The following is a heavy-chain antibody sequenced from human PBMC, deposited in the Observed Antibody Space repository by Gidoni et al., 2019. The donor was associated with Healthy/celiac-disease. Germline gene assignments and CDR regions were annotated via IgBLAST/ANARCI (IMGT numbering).Heavy chain of an antibody. V-gene: IGHV3-53*01. D-gene: IGHD4-4*01. CDR2: SYSGGST. J-gene: IGHJ6*02. Sequence: EVQLVESGGGLIQPGGSLRLSCAASGFTGSSNYMSWVRQAPGKGLEWVSVSYSGGSTYYADSVKVRFTISRDNAKHTLYLQMNSLRAEDPAVYYCARELLDDYSNYYYYYGMDVWGQGTTVTVSS. CDR3: ARELLDDYSNYYYYYGMDV. CDR1: GFTGSSNY.